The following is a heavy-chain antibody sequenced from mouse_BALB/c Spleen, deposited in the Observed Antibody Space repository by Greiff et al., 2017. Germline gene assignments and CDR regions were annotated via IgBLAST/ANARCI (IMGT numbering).Heavy chain of an antibody. Sequence: VQVVESGPGLVAPSQSLSITCTVSGFSLTGYGVNWVRQPPGKGLEWLGMIWGDGSTDYNSALKSRLSISKDNSKSQVFLKMNSLQTDDTARYYCARTLSCDYDGTFAYRGQGTLVTVSA. V-gene: IGHV2-6-7*01. CDR1: GFSLTGYG. D-gene: IGHD2-4*01. CDR3: ARTLSCDYDGTFAY. J-gene: IGHJ3*01. CDR2: IWGDGST.